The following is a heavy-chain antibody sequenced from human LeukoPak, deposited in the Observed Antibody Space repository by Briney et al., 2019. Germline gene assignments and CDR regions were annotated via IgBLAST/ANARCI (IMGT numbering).Heavy chain of an antibody. J-gene: IGHJ4*02. Sequence: GGSLRLSCAASGFTFSSYGMHWARQAPGKGLEWVAVIWYDGSNKYYADSVKGRFTISRDNSKNTLYLQMNSLKAEDTAVYYCARDSQYSSSWYHFDYWGQGTLVTVSS. D-gene: IGHD6-13*01. CDR1: GFTFSSYG. CDR3: ARDSQYSSSWYHFDY. V-gene: IGHV3-33*01. CDR2: IWYDGSNK.